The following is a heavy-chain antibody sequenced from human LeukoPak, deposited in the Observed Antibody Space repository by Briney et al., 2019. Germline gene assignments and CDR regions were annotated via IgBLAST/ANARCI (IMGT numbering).Heavy chain of an antibody. CDR1: GGSFSGYY. J-gene: IGHJ3*02. V-gene: IGHV4-34*01. CDR3: ARVWAVAGSRLGYFDAFDI. D-gene: IGHD6-19*01. CDR2: INHRGST. Sequence: SETLSLTCAVYGGSFSGYYWSWIRRPPGKGLEWIGEINHRGSTNYNPSLKSRVTISVDTSKNQFSLKLSSVTAADTAVYYCARVWAVAGSRLGYFDAFDIWGQGTMVTVSS.